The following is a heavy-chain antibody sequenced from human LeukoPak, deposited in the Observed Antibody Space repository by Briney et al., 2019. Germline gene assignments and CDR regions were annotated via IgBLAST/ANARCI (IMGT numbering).Heavy chain of an antibody. J-gene: IGHJ3*02. CDR2: ISYDGSNK. CDR3: ARGPGPIVGAKDPFDI. V-gene: IGHV3-30*01. D-gene: IGHD1-26*01. Sequence: GGSLRLSCAASGLTFSSYAMHWVRQAPGKGLEWVAVISYDGSNKYYADSVKGRFTISGDKSKNTLYLQMNSLRPEDTAFYYCARGPGPIVGAKDPFDIWGQGTMVTVSS. CDR1: GLTFSSYA.